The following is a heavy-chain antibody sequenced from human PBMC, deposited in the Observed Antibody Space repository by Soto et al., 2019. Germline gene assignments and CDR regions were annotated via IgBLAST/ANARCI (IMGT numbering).Heavy chain of an antibody. Sequence: GASVKVSCKASGGTFSSYAISWVRRAPGQGLEWMGGIIPIFGTANYAQKFQGRVTITADESTSTAYMELSSLRSEDTAVYYCARDLSPVASIAARRYYYGMDVWGQGTTVTVSS. CDR3: ARDLSPVASIAARRYYYGMDV. J-gene: IGHJ6*02. D-gene: IGHD6-6*01. CDR1: GGTFSSYA. CDR2: IIPIFGTA. V-gene: IGHV1-69*13.